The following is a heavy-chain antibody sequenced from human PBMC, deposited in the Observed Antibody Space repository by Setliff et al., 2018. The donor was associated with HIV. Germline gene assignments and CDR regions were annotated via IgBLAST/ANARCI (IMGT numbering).Heavy chain of an antibody. Sequence: PSETLSLTCAVYSGSFSGYYWSWIRQPPGKGLEWIGEINHSGSTNYNPSLKSRVTVSVDTSKNQFSLRLRSVTAADTAVYYCARQPIKGYTYGFIDYWGQGTLVTVSS. CDR1: SGSFSGYY. J-gene: IGHJ4*02. CDR3: ARQPIKGYTYGFIDY. V-gene: IGHV4-34*01. CDR2: INHSGST. D-gene: IGHD5-18*01.